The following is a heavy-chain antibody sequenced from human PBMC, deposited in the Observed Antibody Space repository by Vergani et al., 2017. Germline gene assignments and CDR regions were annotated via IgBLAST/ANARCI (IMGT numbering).Heavy chain of an antibody. J-gene: IGHJ6*02. V-gene: IGHV4-59*01. CDR3: ARDFGVRGVIPLHYGMDV. Sequence: QVQLQESGPGLVKPSETLSPTCTVSGASISSYYWSWIRHPPGKGLEWIGYIDYIGSTNYNPSLKSRVTISVDPSENQFSLKLSSVTAADTAVYYCARDFGVRGVIPLHYGMDVWGQGTTVTVSS. D-gene: IGHD3-10*01. CDR1: GASISSYY. CDR2: IDYIGST.